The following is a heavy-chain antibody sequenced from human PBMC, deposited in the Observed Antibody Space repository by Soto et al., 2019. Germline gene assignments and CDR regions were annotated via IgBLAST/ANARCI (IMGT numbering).Heavy chain of an antibody. D-gene: IGHD3-22*01. J-gene: IGHJ5*02. CDR3: ARTTYDSSGYYLFRRRRAPNWFDP. CDR1: GGSISSGGYY. Sequence: QVQLQESGPGLVKPSQTLSLTCTVSGGSISSGGYYWSWIRQHPGKGLEWIGYIYYSGSTYYNPSLKSRVTISVDTSKNQFSLKLSSVTAADTAVYYCARTTYDSSGYYLFRRRRAPNWFDPWGQGTLVTVSS. CDR2: IYYSGST. V-gene: IGHV4-31*03.